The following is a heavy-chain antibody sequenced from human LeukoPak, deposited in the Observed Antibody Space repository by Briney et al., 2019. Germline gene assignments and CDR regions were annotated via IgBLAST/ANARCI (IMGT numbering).Heavy chain of an antibody. J-gene: IGHJ5*02. Sequence: GESLEISCKGSGYSFTSYWIGWVRQMPGKGLEWMGFIYPGDSDTRYSPSSQGQVTISADKSISTAYLQWSSLKASDTAMYYCARPSLAQVDPWGQGTLVTVSS. CDR3: ARPSLAQVDP. CDR2: IYPGDSDT. D-gene: IGHD1-1*01. CDR1: GYSFTSYW. V-gene: IGHV5-51*01.